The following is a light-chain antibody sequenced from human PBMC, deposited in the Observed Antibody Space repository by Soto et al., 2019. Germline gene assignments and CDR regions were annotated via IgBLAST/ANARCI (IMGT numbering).Light chain of an antibody. Sequence: QSVLTQPASVSGSPGQSITISCTGTSSGVGNYNLVSWYQQHPGKAPKLMIYDVSKRPSGVSNRFSGSKSGNTASLTIYGLQADDEADYYCCSYAGDSYVFGTGSKVAVL. V-gene: IGLV2-23*02. CDR2: DVS. CDR1: SSGVGNYNL. CDR3: CSYAGDSYV. J-gene: IGLJ1*01.